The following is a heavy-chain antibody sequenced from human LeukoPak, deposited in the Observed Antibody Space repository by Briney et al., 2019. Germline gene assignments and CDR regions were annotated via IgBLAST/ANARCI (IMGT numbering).Heavy chain of an antibody. CDR1: GFRFSSYA. J-gene: IGHJ6*02. V-gene: IGHV3-23*01. Sequence: PGGSLRLSCAASGFRFSSYAISWVRQAPGKGLEWGSVISGSGGSTYYADSVKGRFTIPRDNSKNSLDLQMNSLRAEDTAIYYCAKYNWNDGYFYYGLDVWGPGTTVTVSS. CDR3: AKYNWNDGYFYYGLDV. CDR2: ISGSGGST. D-gene: IGHD1-1*01.